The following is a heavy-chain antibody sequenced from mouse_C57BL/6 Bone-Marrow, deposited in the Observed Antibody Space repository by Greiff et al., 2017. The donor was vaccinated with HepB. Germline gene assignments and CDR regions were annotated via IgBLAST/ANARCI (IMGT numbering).Heavy chain of an antibody. Sequence: EVKLVESGGGLVQPKGSLKLSCAASGFSFNTYAMNWVRQAPGKGLEWVARIRSKSNNYATYYADSVKDRFTISRDDSESMLYLQMNNLKTEDTAMYYCVRQPYYALYAMDYWGQGTSVTVSS. D-gene: IGHD1-1*01. J-gene: IGHJ4*01. CDR1: GFSFNTYA. CDR2: IRSKSNNYAT. V-gene: IGHV10-1*01. CDR3: VRQPYYALYAMDY.